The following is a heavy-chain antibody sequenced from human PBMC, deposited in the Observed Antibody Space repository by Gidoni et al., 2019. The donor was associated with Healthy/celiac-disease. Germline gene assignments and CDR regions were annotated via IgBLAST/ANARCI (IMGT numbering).Heavy chain of an antibody. CDR3: ARILGLGMRPPYYYGMDV. CDR2: IDWDDDK. V-gene: IGHV2-70*15. D-gene: IGHD7-27*01. Sequence: QVTLRESGPALVKPTQTLTLTCTFSGFSLSTSGMCVSWIRQPPGKALEWLARIDWDDDKYYSTSLKTRLTISKDTSKNQVVLTMTNMDPVDTATYYCARILGLGMRPPYYYGMDVWGQGTTVTVSS. CDR1: GFSLSTSGMC. J-gene: IGHJ6*02.